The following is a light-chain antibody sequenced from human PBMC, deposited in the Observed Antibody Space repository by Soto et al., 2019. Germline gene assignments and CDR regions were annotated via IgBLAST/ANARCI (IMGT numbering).Light chain of an antibody. CDR1: SSNIESNT. Sequence: QSVLTQPPSASGTPGQRVTISCSGSSSNIESNTVTWYQQLPGTAPKLVIYSNYDRPSGVPDRFSGSTSGTSASLVIRGLQSEDEADYYCAAWDDILNGYDFGHGTKVTVL. J-gene: IGLJ1*01. CDR3: AAWDDILNGYD. V-gene: IGLV1-44*01. CDR2: SNY.